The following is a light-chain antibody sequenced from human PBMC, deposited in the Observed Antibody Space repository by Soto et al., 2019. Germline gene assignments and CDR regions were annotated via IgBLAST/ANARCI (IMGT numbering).Light chain of an antibody. CDR3: PSYKIINPVV. J-gene: IGLJ2*01. Sequence: QSALTQPASVSGSPGQSITISCTGTSSDVGGYNYVSWYQQHPGKAPKLMIYDVDVRPSGVSNRFSGSKSGNTASLTISGLKTQDEADYYCPSYKIINPVVFGGGTTLTAL. CDR1: SSDVGGYNY. CDR2: DVD. V-gene: IGLV2-14*03.